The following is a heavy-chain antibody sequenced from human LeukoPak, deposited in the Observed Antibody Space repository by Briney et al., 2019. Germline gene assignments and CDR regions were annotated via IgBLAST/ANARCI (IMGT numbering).Heavy chain of an antibody. V-gene: IGHV3-66*02. J-gene: IGHJ4*02. CDR2: IYAGGNT. Sequence: GGSLRLSCAASGFMVGHKYMSWVRQAPGKGLEWLSIIYAGGNTYSADSVKGRFTISRDNSKNTLYLQMNSLRAEDTAVYYCAKALYGDYAAPLFDYWGQGTLVTVSS. D-gene: IGHD4-17*01. CDR1: GFMVGHKY. CDR3: AKALYGDYAAPLFDY.